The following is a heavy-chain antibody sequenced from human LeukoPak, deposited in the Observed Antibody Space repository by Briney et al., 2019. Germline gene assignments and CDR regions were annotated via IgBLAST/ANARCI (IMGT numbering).Heavy chain of an antibody. Sequence: SVKVSCKASGGTFSSYAISRVRQAPGQGLEWMGGIIPIFGTANYAQKFQGRVTITADKSTSTAYMELSSLRSEDTAVYYCARHGGSSWYLGYFDYWGQGTLVAVSS. V-gene: IGHV1-69*06. J-gene: IGHJ4*02. CDR1: GGTFSSYA. CDR3: ARHGGSSWYLGYFDY. D-gene: IGHD6-13*01. CDR2: IIPIFGTA.